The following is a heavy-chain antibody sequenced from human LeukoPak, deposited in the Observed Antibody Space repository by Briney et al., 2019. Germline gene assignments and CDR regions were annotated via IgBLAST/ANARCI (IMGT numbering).Heavy chain of an antibody. J-gene: IGHJ4*02. CDR2: ISSSSSYI. Sequence: GGPLRLSCAASGFTFSSYSMNWVRQAPGKGLEWVSSISSSSSYIYYADSVKGRFTISRDNAKNSLYLQMNSLRAEDTAVYYCARVYYDSSALGYFDYWGQGTLVTVSS. D-gene: IGHD3-22*01. CDR3: ARVYYDSSALGYFDY. V-gene: IGHV3-21*01. CDR1: GFTFSSYS.